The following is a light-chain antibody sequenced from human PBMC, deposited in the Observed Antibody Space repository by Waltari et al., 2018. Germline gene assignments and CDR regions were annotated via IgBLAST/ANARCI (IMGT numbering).Light chain of an antibody. V-gene: IGKV4-1*01. CDR3: QQYFGSHS. CDR2: LAS. Sequence: DIVMTQSPDSLAVSLGERATINCKSSQSVLYSSNNKNYLAWYQQKPGQPPRLLIYLASTRESGVPDRFSGSGSGTDFTLTISSLQAEDVAVYYCQQYFGSHSFGQGTKLEIK. CDR1: QSVLYSSNNKNY. J-gene: IGKJ2*03.